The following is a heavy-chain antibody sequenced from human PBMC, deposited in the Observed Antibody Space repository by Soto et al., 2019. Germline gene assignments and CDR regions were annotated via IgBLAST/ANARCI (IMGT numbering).Heavy chain of an antibody. D-gene: IGHD3-22*01. V-gene: IGHV1-8*01. CDR1: GYTFTSYD. CDR3: AREKSSGYYYDY. Sequence: QVQLVQSGAEVKKPGASVKVSCKASGYTFTSYDINWVRQATGQGLEWMGWMNPNSGNTAYAQKFQGRVTMTRNTSISTAYMELCSLRSEDTAVYYCAREKSSGYYYDYWGQGTLVTVSS. CDR2: MNPNSGNT. J-gene: IGHJ4*02.